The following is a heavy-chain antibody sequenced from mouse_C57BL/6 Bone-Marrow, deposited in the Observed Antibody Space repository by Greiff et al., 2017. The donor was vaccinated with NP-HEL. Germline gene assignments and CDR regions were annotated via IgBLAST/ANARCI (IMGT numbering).Heavy chain of an antibody. Sequence: QVQLQQSGAELARPGASVKLSCKASGYTFTSYGISWVKQRTGQGLEWIGEIYPRSGNTYYTEKFKGKATLTADKSSSTAYMELRRLTSEDSAVYFCARGRDYYGSSCYYYAMDYWGQGTSVTVSS. CDR1: GYTFTSYG. V-gene: IGHV1-81*01. J-gene: IGHJ4*01. CDR2: IYPRSGNT. CDR3: ARGRDYYGSSCYYYAMDY. D-gene: IGHD1-1*01.